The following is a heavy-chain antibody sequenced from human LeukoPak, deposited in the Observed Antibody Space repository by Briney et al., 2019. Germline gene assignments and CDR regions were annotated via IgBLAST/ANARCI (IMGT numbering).Heavy chain of an antibody. CDR3: ARVGVSGRIAAAGTHFQH. Sequence: GASVKVSCKASGYTFTSYYMHWVRRAPGQGLEWMGIINPSGGSTSYAQKFQGRVTMTRDTSTSTVYMELSSLRSEDTAVYYCARVGVSGRIAAAGTHFQHWGQGTLVTVSS. J-gene: IGHJ1*01. V-gene: IGHV1-46*01. D-gene: IGHD6-13*01. CDR2: INPSGGST. CDR1: GYTFTSYY.